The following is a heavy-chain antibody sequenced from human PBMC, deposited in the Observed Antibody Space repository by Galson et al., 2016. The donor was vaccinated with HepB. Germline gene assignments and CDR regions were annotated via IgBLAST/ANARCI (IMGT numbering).Heavy chain of an antibody. CDR2: IRSKSNSYST. V-gene: IGHV3-72*01. CDR1: GFTFSDHF. Sequence: SLRLSCAASGFTFSDHFMDWVRQAPGKGLEFVGRIRSKSNSYSTEYAASVRGRFTVSRDDSENSLYLQMNSLKTEDTAVYYCVRDFLGPGDYWGQGTLVTVSS. CDR3: VRDFLGPGDY. J-gene: IGHJ4*02. D-gene: IGHD1-26*01.